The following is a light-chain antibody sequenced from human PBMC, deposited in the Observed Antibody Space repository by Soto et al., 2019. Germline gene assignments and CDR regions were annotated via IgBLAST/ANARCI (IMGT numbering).Light chain of an antibody. CDR1: QSISSW. Sequence: DIQMTQSPSTLSASLGDIVTITCRASQSISSWLAWYQQKPGKAPKLLIYKASSLESGVPSRFSGSGSGTEFTLTISSLQPDDFATYYCQQYYTYSWAFGQGTKVDIK. CDR2: KAS. J-gene: IGKJ1*01. V-gene: IGKV1-5*03. CDR3: QQYYTYSWA.